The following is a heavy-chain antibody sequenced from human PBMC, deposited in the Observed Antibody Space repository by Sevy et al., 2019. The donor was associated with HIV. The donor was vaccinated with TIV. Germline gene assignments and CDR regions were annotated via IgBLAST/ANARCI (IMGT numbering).Heavy chain of an antibody. V-gene: IGHV3-66*02. D-gene: IGHD6-19*01. J-gene: IGHJ4*02. CDR2: LLSSGST. CDR1: GFTVNDKY. Sequence: GGSLRLSCAISGFTVNDKYIIWVRRAPGKGLEWVSVLLSSGSTYYADSAKGRFTISRDNSKNTVYLQMSSLRAEDTAVYYCVSLFLSYRSGWSYFDYWGQGTLVTVSS. CDR3: VSLFLSYRSGWSYFDY.